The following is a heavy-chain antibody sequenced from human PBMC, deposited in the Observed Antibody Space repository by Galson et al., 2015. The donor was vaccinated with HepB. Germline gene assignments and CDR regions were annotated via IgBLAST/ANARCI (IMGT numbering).Heavy chain of an antibody. CDR2: IKQDGSEK. J-gene: IGHJ3*02. D-gene: IGHD3-3*01. V-gene: IGHV3-7*01. Sequence: SLRLSCAASGFTFSSYWMSWVRQAPGKGLEWVANIKQDGSEKYYVDSVKGRFTISRDNAKNSLYLQMNSLRAEDTAVYYCARAGGILRFWEWYPRGGGLYAFDIWGQGTMVTVSS. CDR1: GFTFSSYW. CDR3: ARAGGILRFWEWYPRGGGLYAFDI.